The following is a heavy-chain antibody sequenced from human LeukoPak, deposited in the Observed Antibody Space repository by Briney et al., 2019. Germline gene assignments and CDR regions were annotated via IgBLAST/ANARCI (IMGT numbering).Heavy chain of an antibody. V-gene: IGHV3-48*03. J-gene: IGHJ3*02. Sequence: PGGSLRLSCVASGFSFSNYEMNWVRQAPGKGLEWVSYISSSGSLIFYADSVKGRFTISRDNAKNSLYLQMNSLRAEDTALYYCARGILDMVSGAFDIWGQGTMVTVSS. CDR2: ISSSGSLI. CDR1: GFSFSNYE. CDR3: ARGILDMVSGAFDI. D-gene: IGHD5-18*01.